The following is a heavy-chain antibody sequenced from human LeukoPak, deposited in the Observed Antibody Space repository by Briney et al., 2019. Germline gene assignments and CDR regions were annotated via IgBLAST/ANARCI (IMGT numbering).Heavy chain of an antibody. Sequence: PSETLSLTCTVSGGSISSHYWSWIRQPPGKGLEWIGYIYYSGSTTYTPSLKSRVTISLDTSKNQFPLKLSSVTAADTAVYYCARFKYDFWSGSRSYYFYGMDVWGQGTTVTVSS. V-gene: IGHV4-59*08. CDR1: GGSISSHY. CDR2: IYYSGST. J-gene: IGHJ6*02. D-gene: IGHD3-3*01. CDR3: ARFKYDFWSGSRSYYFYGMDV.